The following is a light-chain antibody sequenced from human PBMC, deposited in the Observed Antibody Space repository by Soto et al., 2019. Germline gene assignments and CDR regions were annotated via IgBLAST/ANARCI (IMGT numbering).Light chain of an antibody. V-gene: IGKV3-15*01. CDR2: GAF. CDR1: QSVSSN. J-gene: IGKJ1*01. CDR3: QQYNDWPLT. Sequence: EVVLTQSPDTLSLPQVERATLSCRASQSVSSNLAWYQQKHGQAPSLLIYGAFTRDTGIPARFSGTGSGTEFTLTISRLQSEDFELDYCQQYNDWPLTFGQGTKVDVK.